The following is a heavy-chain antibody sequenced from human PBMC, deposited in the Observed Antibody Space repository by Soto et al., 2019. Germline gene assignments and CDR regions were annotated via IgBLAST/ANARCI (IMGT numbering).Heavy chain of an antibody. J-gene: IGHJ6*02. D-gene: IGHD1-20*01. CDR1: GGTFSSYA. Sequence: QVQLVQSGAEVKKPGSSMKVSCKASGGTFSSYAISWVRQDPGQGLEWMGGMIPIFGTADYAQKFHGRVTITADESTSTAYMELSSLRSEDTAVYYCARGITGTVTYYYGLDVWGQGTTVTVSS. V-gene: IGHV1-69*12. CDR3: ARGITGTVTYYYGLDV. CDR2: MIPIFGTA.